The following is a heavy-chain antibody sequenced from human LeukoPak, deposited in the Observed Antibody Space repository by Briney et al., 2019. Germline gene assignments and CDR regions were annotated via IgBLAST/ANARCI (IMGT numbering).Heavy chain of an antibody. V-gene: IGHV1-2*02. J-gene: IGHJ4*02. CDR1: VYTFTGYY. D-gene: IGHD5-24*01. Sequence: ASVKVSCKASVYTFTGYYMHWVRQAPGQGLEWMGWINPNSGGTNYAQKFQGRVTMTRDTSISTAYMELSRLRSDDTAVYYCARPMATTRIGDFDYWGQGTLLTVSS. CDR2: INPNSGGT. CDR3: ARPMATTRIGDFDY.